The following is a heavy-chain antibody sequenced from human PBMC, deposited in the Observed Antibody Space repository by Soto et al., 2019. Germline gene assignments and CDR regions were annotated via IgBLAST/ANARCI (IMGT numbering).Heavy chain of an antibody. D-gene: IGHD6-13*01. V-gene: IGHV1-18*01. Sequence: ASVKVSCKASGYTFTSYGISWVRQAPGQGLEWMGWISAYNGNTNYAQKLQGRVTMTTDTSTSTAYMELRSLRSDDTAVYYCVRAYSSSWTEVGYYYYMDVWGKGTTVTVSS. CDR1: GYTFTSYG. J-gene: IGHJ6*03. CDR2: ISAYNGNT. CDR3: VRAYSSSWTEVGYYYYMDV.